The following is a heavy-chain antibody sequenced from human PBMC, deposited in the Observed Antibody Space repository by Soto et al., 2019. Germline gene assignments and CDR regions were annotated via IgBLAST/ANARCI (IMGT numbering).Heavy chain of an antibody. V-gene: IGHV1-2*02. D-gene: IGHD5-12*01. CDR2: INPNSGDT. J-gene: IGHJ5*02. CDR3: ARDRDIVATPRFDP. CDR1: GYTFTGHY. Sequence: VASVKVSCKASGYTFTGHYMQWVRLAPGQGLEWMGWINPNSGDTNYAQKFQGRVTMTRETSISTVYMELSRLRSDDTAAYYCARDRDIVATPRFDPWGQGTLVTVSS.